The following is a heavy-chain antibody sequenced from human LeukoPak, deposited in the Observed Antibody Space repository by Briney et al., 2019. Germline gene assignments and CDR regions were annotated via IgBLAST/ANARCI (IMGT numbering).Heavy chain of an antibody. V-gene: IGHV4-59*08. CDR1: GGSISSYY. CDR2: IYYSGNT. CDR3: ARQSGYSSSSRIDY. D-gene: IGHD6-13*01. Sequence: SETLSLTCTVSGGSISSYYWSWIRQPPGKGLEWIGYIYYSGNTNYNPSLKSRVTISVDTSKNQFSLKLSSVTAADTAVYYCARQSGYSSSSRIDYWGQGTLVTVSS. J-gene: IGHJ4*02.